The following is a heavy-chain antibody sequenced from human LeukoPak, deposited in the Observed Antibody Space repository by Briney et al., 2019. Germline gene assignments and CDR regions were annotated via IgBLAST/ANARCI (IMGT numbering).Heavy chain of an antibody. J-gene: IGHJ3*02. CDR3: AKGAWGSGRLSDAFDI. CDR2: ISWNSGSI. D-gene: IGHD3-10*01. Sequence: GGSVTLSCAASGFTFDDYAMHWARQAPGKGREWLSGISWNSGSIGYAAPVKGRFTISRDNAKNTLYLQMNSLRAEDTALYYCAKGAWGSGRLSDAFDIWGQGTMVTVSS. CDR1: GFTFDDYA. V-gene: IGHV3-9*01.